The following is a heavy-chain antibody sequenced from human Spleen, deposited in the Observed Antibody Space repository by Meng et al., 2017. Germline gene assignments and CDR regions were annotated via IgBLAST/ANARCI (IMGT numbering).Heavy chain of an antibody. CDR3: ARHKGYSYGYLYFDY. J-gene: IGHJ4*02. Sequence: QVQLQESGPGLVKPSQTLSLPCTVSGGSISSSNYYWGWIRQPPGKGLEWIGSMYYSGNIYYNPSLKSRVTISVDTSKNQFSLKVTSVTAADTAVFYCARHKGYSYGYLYFDYWGQGTLVTVSS. CDR1: GGSISSSNYY. V-gene: IGHV4-39*01. CDR2: MYYSGNI. D-gene: IGHD5-18*01.